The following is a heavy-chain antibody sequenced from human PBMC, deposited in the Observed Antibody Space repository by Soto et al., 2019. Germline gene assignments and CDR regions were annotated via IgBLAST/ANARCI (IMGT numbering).Heavy chain of an antibody. Sequence: GESLKISCTGYGYDFTNYWINWVRQLPGKGLEWMGRIDPSDSYISYSPSFEGHVTISVDKYINTAYLQWSDLKASDSGKYFWARRREGKRYGMDFWGQGTTVTVSS. V-gene: IGHV5-10-1*01. D-gene: IGHD3-10*01. CDR1: GYDFTNYW. CDR3: ARRREGKRYGMDF. CDR2: IDPSDSYI. J-gene: IGHJ6*02.